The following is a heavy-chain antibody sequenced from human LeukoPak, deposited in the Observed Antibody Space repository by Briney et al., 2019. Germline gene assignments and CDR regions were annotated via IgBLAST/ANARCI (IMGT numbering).Heavy chain of an antibody. CDR1: GFTFSSYA. CDR2: ISSDGNTE. V-gene: IGHV3-48*03. Sequence: PGGSLRLSCAASGFTFSSYAMNWVRQAPGKGLEWVSHISSDGNTESYVDAPRGRFTMSRDNAKNSLFLLINNLRVEDTAVYYCARDTVNGPFVISLDLWGQGALVTVSS. D-gene: IGHD2-8*01. J-gene: IGHJ4*02. CDR3: ARDTVNGPFVISLDL.